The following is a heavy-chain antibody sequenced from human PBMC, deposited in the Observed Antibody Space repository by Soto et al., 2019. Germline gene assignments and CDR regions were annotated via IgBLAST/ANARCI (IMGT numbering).Heavy chain of an antibody. Sequence: GGSLRLSCAASGFTFSSYSMNWVRQAPGKGLEWVSSISSSSSYIYYADSVKGRFTISRDNAENSLYLQMNSLRAEDTAVYYCARDESTYYGSGSYYYYYGMDVWGQGTTVTVSS. D-gene: IGHD3-10*01. CDR3: ARDESTYYGSGSYYYYYGMDV. CDR1: GFTFSSYS. CDR2: ISSSSSYI. V-gene: IGHV3-21*01. J-gene: IGHJ6*02.